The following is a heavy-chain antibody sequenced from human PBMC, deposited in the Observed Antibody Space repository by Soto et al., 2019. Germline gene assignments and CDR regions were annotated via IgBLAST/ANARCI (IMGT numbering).Heavy chain of an antibody. D-gene: IGHD1-26*01. CDR2: ISGDGINT. J-gene: IGHJ4*02. CDR1: GFNFGFFG. V-gene: IGHV3-30*03. Sequence: QIHLVESGGDVVQPGKSLRLSCAASGFNFGFFGMHWVRQAPGKGLEWVEFISGDGINTQYADSVRGRFTLSRDYSRKTMYLQMDSLRDEDTALYYCARGNLSFDFDSWGLGTLVTVSS. CDR3: ARGNLSFDFDS.